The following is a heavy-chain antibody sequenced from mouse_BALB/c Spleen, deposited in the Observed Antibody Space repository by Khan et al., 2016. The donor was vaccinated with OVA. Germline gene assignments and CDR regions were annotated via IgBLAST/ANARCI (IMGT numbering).Heavy chain of an antibody. D-gene: IGHD1-2*01. J-gene: IGHJ3*01. V-gene: IGHV5-15*02. CDR1: GFTFSDYG. CDR2: ISDLAYSI. Sequence: EVELVESGGGLVQPGGSRKLSCAASGFTFSDYGMAWVRQAPGKGPEWVAFISDLAYSIYYADTVTGRFTNSRENVKNTLYLEMSSLRSEDTAMYYCARGGGTAPFAYWGQGTLVTVSA. CDR3: ARGGGTAPFAY.